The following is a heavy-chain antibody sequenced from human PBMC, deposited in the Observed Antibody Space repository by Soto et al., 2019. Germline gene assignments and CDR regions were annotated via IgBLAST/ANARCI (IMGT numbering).Heavy chain of an antibody. D-gene: IGHD3-9*01. Sequence: PWEPLSLTFSVSGGSISILYWSWLRQPPGKGLEWIGYVYYTGSTSYNPSLKRRVTFSADSSRGQFSLRLNSVTAADTAVYYCARTVLGPDLLADSFVDYYYYMDVWGQGTTVTSP. J-gene: IGHJ6*03. CDR3: ARTVLGPDLLADSFVDYYYYMDV. V-gene: IGHV4-59*08. CDR2: VYYTGST. CDR1: GGSISILY.